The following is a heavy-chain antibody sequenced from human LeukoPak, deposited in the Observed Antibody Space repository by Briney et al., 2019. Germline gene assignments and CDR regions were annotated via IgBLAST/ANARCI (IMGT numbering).Heavy chain of an antibody. CDR1: GGPITSSAYY. D-gene: IGHD5-24*01. CDR2: ICNNGDT. CDR3: TSRGFRLPLDAFDV. V-gene: IGHV4-39*01. Sequence: SETLSLTCTVSGGPITSSAYYWVWVRQSPGRGLEWLGSICNNGDTYYNPSFESRVTIAIETSKNQFSLKMTSVTAADTAAYYCTSRGFRLPLDAFDVWGQGTRVAVSS. J-gene: IGHJ3*01.